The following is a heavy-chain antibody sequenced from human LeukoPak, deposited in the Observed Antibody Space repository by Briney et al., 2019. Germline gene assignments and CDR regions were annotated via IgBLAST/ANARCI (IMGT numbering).Heavy chain of an antibody. CDR3: ATAWRGYYFDY. V-gene: IGHV1-18*01. CDR2: ISAYNGDT. D-gene: IGHD5-12*01. Sequence: ASVKVSCKASGYTFTSYGITWVRQAPGQGLEWMGWISAYNGDTNYAQKVQGRVTMTTDTSTSTAYMELRSLRSDDTAVYYCATAWRGYYFDYWDQGTLVTVSS. CDR1: GYTFTSYG. J-gene: IGHJ4*02.